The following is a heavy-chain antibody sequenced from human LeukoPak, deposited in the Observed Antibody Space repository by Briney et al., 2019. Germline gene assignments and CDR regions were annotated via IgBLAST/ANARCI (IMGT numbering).Heavy chain of an antibody. J-gene: IGHJ4*02. D-gene: IGHD5-12*01. CDR2: ISYDGSNK. V-gene: IGHV3-30*04. CDR3: ARARGYSGYDLIIDY. CDR1: GFTFSSYA. Sequence: GGSLRLSCAASGFTFSSYAMHWVRQAPGKGLEWVAVISYDGSNKYYADSVKGRFTISRDNSKNTLYLQMNSLRAEDTGVYYCARARGYSGYDLIIDYWGQGTLVTVSS.